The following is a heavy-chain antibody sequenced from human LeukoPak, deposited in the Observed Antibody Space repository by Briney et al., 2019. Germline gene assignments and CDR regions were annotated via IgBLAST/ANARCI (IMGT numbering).Heavy chain of an antibody. D-gene: IGHD3-22*01. CDR3: ARETYYYDSSGYYIGFAFDI. J-gene: IGHJ3*02. CDR1: GGSISSGSYY. CDR2: IYTSGST. Sequence: PSETLSLTCTVSGGSISSGSYYWSWIRQPAGKGLEWIGRIYTSGSTNYNPSLKSRVTISVDTSKNQFSLKLSSVTAADTAVYYCARETYYYDSSGYYIGFAFDIWGQGTMVTVSS. V-gene: IGHV4-61*02.